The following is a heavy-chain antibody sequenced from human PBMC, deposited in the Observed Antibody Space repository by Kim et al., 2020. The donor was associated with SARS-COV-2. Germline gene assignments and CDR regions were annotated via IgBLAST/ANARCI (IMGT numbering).Heavy chain of an antibody. Sequence: NYSQKFQGRVTRTADTSTNTASKGLRSLRSDDTAVYYCARVGTSWYFDSWGQGTLVTVSS. V-gene: IGHV1-18*01. D-gene: IGHD6-13*01. CDR3: ARVGTSWYFDS. J-gene: IGHJ4*02.